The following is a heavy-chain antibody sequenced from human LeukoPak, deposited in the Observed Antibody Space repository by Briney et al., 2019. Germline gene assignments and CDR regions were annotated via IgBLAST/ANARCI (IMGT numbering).Heavy chain of an antibody. CDR2: IYHSGST. V-gene: IGHV4-38-2*02. J-gene: IGHJ4*02. Sequence: PSETLSLTCTVSGYSISSGYYWGWIRQPPGKGLEWIGSIYHSGSTNYNPSLKSRVTISVDTSKNQFSLKLSSVTAADTAVYYCATLTGTDYWGQGTLVTVSS. D-gene: IGHD1-20*01. CDR1: GYSISSGYY. CDR3: ATLTGTDY.